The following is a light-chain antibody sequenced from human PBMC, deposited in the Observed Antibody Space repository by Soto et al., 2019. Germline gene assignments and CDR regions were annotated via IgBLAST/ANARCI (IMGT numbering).Light chain of an antibody. CDR2: AAS. CDR1: QTITSD. Sequence: DIQMTQSPSSLSASVGDRVTITCRASQTITSDLNWYQQRPGKAPKLLIYAASNLQSGVPSRFIGSGSGTDFTFIISSLQPEDSATYYCQQTYSTPGWTFGQGTKVEIK. V-gene: IGKV1-39*01. CDR3: QQTYSTPGWT. J-gene: IGKJ1*01.